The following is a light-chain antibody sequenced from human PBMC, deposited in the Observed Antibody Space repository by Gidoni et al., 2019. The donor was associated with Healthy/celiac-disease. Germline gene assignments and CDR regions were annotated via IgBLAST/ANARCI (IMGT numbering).Light chain of an antibody. CDR3: QQSYSTPPT. CDR1: HSISSY. V-gene: IGKV1-39*01. CDR2: AAA. Sequence: PMTPSPSSLSASVGDRVTITCRASHSISSYLNWYQQKPGKAPKLLIYAAASLQSGGPSRFSGSGSGTDFTLTISSLQPEDFATYYCQQSYSTPPTFGGGTKVEIK. J-gene: IGKJ4*01.